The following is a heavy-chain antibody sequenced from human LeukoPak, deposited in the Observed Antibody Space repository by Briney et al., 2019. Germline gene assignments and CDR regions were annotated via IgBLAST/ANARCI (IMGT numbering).Heavy chain of an antibody. Sequence: PGRSLRLSCAASGFTFDDYAMHWVRQAPGKGLEWVSGISWNSGSIGYADSVKGRFTISRDNAKNSLYLQMNSLRAEDTALYYCAKVMRSSTSWLAAGPHFDIWGQGTMVTVSS. J-gene: IGHJ3*02. V-gene: IGHV3-9*01. CDR2: ISWNSGSI. CDR3: AKVMRSSTSWLAAGPHFDI. D-gene: IGHD2-2*01. CDR1: GFTFDDYA.